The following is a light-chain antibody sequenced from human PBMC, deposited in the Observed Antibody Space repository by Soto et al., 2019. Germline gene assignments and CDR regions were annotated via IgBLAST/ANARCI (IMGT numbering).Light chain of an antibody. CDR2: DVS. CDR3: SSFTTSSTLV. CDR1: SSDVGSFDS. Sequence: QSALTQPASVSGSPGQPITISCTGTSSDVGSFDSVAWYQHNPGKAPKLMIYDVSNRPSGVSSRFSGSKSGNTASLSISGLQTEDEANYYRSSFTTSSTLVFGTGTQLTVL. J-gene: IGLJ1*01. V-gene: IGLV2-14*01.